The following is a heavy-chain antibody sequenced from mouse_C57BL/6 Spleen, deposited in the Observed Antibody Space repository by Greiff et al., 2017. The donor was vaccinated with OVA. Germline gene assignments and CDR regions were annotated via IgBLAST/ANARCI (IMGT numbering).Heavy chain of an antibody. V-gene: IGHV1-62-2*01. Sequence: QVQLQQSGAELVKPGASVKLSCKASGYTFTEYTIHWVKQRSGQGLEWIGWFYPGSGSIKYNEKFKDKDTLTAAKSSCTVYMELSRLTSEDSAFYICARHESYYYGSSYVYFDDWGQGTTLTVSS. D-gene: IGHD1-1*01. CDR3: ARHESYYYGSSYVYFDD. CDR2: FYPGSGSI. J-gene: IGHJ2*01. CDR1: GYTFTEYT.